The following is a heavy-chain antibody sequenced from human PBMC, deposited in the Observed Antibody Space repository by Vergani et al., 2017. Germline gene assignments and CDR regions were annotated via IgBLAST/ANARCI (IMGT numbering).Heavy chain of an antibody. V-gene: IGHV3-23*01. Sequence: EVQLLESGGGLVQPGGSLRLSCAASGFTFSNYAMSWVRQAPGKGLEWVSTISGSGGGTYYADSVKGRFTISRDNSKNTLYLQMNSLRAEYTAVYYCGKGPLYYYDSSGYFDYWGQGTLVTVSS. CDR3: GKGPLYYYDSSGYFDY. D-gene: IGHD3-22*01. J-gene: IGHJ4*02. CDR2: ISGSGGGT. CDR1: GFTFSNYA.